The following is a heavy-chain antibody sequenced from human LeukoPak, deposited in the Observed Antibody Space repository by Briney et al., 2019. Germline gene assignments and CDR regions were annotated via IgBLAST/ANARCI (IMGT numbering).Heavy chain of an antibody. D-gene: IGHD3-10*01. J-gene: IGHJ6*03. CDR3: ARDPYITMVRGVINRYYYYYMDV. Sequence: GASVKVSCKASGYTFTGYYMHWVRQAPGQGLEWMGWINPNSGGTNYAQKFQGRVTMTRDTSISTAYMELSRLRSDDTAVYYCARDPYITMVRGVINRYYYYYMDVWGKGTTVTVSS. V-gene: IGHV1-2*02. CDR2: INPNSGGT. CDR1: GYTFTGYY.